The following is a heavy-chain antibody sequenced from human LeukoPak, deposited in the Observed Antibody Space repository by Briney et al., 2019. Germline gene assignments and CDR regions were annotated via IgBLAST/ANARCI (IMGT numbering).Heavy chain of an antibody. CDR2: INPNSGGT. V-gene: IGHV1-2*02. J-gene: IGHJ6*03. Sequence: ASVKVSCKTSGYTFTDYYMHWVRQAPGQGLEWMGWINPNSGGTNYAQKFQGRVTMTRDTSISTAYMELSSLRSEDTAVYYCARGREIQLWFSYYYYMDVWGKGTTVTVSS. CDR1: GYTFTDYY. D-gene: IGHD5-18*01. CDR3: ARGREIQLWFSYYYYMDV.